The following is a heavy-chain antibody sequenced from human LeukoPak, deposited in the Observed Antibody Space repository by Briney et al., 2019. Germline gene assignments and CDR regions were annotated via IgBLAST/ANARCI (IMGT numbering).Heavy chain of an antibody. CDR2: ISGNSDFT. V-gene: IGHV3-21*01. CDR3: ARDIASDWQSYYFDS. CDR1: GFIFSSHA. J-gene: IGHJ5*01. D-gene: IGHD6-19*01. Sequence: GGSLRLSCAASGFIFSSHAMNWVRQAPGEGLEWVSSISGNSDFTYYADSIRGRFTISRDNAKNSLFLHMDSLRPEDTAIYFCARDIASDWQSYYFDSWGLGTLVTVSS.